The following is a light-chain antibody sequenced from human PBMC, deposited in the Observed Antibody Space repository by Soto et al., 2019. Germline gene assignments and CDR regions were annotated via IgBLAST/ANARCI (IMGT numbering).Light chain of an antibody. V-gene: IGKV1-5*03. J-gene: IGKJ1*01. CDR1: ESVRSW. CDR3: QQYNTYPWT. Sequence: DIKMNQSPSTLSASIGDRVTITCRASESVRSWLAWYQQKPGKAPKFLIYEASNLQSGVPSRFSGSGSGTEFTLTISGLQPDDFATYYCQQYNTYPWTFGQGTKVDIK. CDR2: EAS.